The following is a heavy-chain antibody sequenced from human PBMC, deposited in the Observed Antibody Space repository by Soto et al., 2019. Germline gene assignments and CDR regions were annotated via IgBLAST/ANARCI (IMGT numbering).Heavy chain of an antibody. CDR2: FNHSGST. Sequence: QVQLQQWGAGLLKPSETLSLTCAVYGGSFSGYYWSWIRQPPGKGLEWIGEFNHSGSTNYNPSLKSRVTISVATSTNQFSLKLSSVSAADTAVYYGARVGGGDLPSDDWGQGTMVTVSS. CDR1: GGSFSGYY. V-gene: IGHV4-34*01. CDR3: ARVGGGDLPSDD. D-gene: IGHD2-21*02. J-gene: IGHJ4*02.